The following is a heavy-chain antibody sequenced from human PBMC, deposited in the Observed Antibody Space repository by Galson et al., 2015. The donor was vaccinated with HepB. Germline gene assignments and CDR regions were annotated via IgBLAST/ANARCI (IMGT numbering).Heavy chain of an antibody. CDR2: IRSKAYGGTT. Sequence: SLRLSCAASGFTFGDYAMSWVRQAPGKGLEWVGFIRSKAYGGTTEYAASVKGRFTISRDDSKSIAYLQMNSLKTEDTAVYYCTSLVSDYYDSSAVTPDDAFDIWGQGTMVTVSS. V-gene: IGHV3-49*04. D-gene: IGHD3-22*01. J-gene: IGHJ3*02. CDR1: GFTFGDYA. CDR3: TSLVSDYYDSSAVTPDDAFDI.